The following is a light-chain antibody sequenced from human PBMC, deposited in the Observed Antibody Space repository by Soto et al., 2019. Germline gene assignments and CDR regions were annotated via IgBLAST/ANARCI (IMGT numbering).Light chain of an antibody. CDR1: QSVASY. CDR2: DVS. V-gene: IGKV3-11*01. Sequence: EIVLTQSPATLSLSPGERATLFCRASQSVASYLAWYQHRPGQAPRLLIYDVSNRAIGIPARFSGSGSGTDFTLTISSLEPEDFAVYYCQQRSSWPLTFGGGTKVDIK. CDR3: QQRSSWPLT. J-gene: IGKJ4*01.